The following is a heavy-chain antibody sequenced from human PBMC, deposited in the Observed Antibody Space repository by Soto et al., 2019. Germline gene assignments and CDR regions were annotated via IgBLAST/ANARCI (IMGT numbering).Heavy chain of an antibody. V-gene: IGHV6-1*01. Sequence: SQTLSLTCAISGDSVSSNSAAWNWIRQSPSRGLEWLGRTYYRSKWYNDYAVSVKSRITINPDTSKNQFSLQLNSVTPEDTAVYYCARAASLSSSWILRGYYYYGMDVWGQGTTVTVSS. CDR2: TYYRSKWYN. CDR3: ARAASLSSSWILRGYYYYGMDV. D-gene: IGHD6-13*01. J-gene: IGHJ6*02. CDR1: GDSVSSNSAA.